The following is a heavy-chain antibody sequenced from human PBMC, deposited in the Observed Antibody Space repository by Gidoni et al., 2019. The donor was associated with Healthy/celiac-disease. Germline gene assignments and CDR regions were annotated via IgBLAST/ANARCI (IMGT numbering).Heavy chain of an antibody. Sequence: QVQLEESGGGLVKQGGSLILSCAAAGCTFTDYYMIWIRQAPGQGLELFSYFSSSCSTISVADSLKGRFTITRDNAKNSLYLQMNGLRAEGTAVYYCARGEDCGGDCSYFDYWGQGTLVTVSS. CDR2: FSSSCSTI. CDR3: ARGEDCGGDCSYFDY. D-gene: IGHD2-21*02. CDR1: GCTFTDYY. J-gene: IGHJ4*02. V-gene: IGHV3-11*01.